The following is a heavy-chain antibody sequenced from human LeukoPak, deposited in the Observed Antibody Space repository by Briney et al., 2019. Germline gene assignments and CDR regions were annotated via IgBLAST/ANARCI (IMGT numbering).Heavy chain of an antibody. J-gene: IGHJ3*01. Sequence: QPGGSLRLSCAASGFTFSSYGMHWVRQAPGKGLEWVANIKQDGSEQYYVDSVKGRFTISRDNAKNSLYLQMNSLRAEDTAVYYCARDPYDSSAYGAFDVWGQGTTVTVSS. V-gene: IGHV3-7*01. CDR2: IKQDGSEQ. CDR3: ARDPYDSSAYGAFDV. D-gene: IGHD3-22*01. CDR1: GFTFSSYG.